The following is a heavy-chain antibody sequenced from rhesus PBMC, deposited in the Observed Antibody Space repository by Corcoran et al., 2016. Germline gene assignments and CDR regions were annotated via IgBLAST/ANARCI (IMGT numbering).Heavy chain of an antibody. V-gene: IGHV3-184*01. CDR3: TRVTYYYDSGYYYFDY. J-gene: IGHJ4*01. D-gene: IGHD3-28*01. Sequence: EVQLVESGGGLVQPGGSLRSSCADPGFTFSHHYMSGVVKAQGKGLEVVGLIRREDDGGTAEYAESVKGRFTSSRDDSKSIAYLQMSSLKTEDTAVYYWTRVTYYYDSGYYYFDYWGQGVLVTGSS. CDR2: IRREDDGGTA. CDR1: GFTFSHHY.